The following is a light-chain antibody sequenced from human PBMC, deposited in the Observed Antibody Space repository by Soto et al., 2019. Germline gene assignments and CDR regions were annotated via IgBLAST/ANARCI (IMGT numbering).Light chain of an antibody. Sequence: QSALTQPRSVSGSPGQSVTISCTGTNSDIGGYNYVSWYQQHPGKAPKVMICDVSRRPLGVPDRFSGSKSGNTASLTISGLQAEDEADYYCCSYAGRYNFWVFGGGTKLTVL. V-gene: IGLV2-11*01. CDR1: NSDIGGYNY. CDR2: DVS. CDR3: CSYAGRYNFWV. J-gene: IGLJ3*02.